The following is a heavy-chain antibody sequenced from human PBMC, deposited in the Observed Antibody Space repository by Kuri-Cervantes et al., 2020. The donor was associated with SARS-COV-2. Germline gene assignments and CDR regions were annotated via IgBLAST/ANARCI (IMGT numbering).Heavy chain of an antibody. CDR3: AVVDTLYSLA. CDR2: IYYSGST. D-gene: IGHD5-18*01. Sequence: GSLRLSCTVSGGSISSYYWSWIRQPPGKGLEWIGYIYYSGSTNYNPSLKNRVTISVDTSKNQFSLKLTSVTAADTAVYYCAVVDTLYSLAWGQGTLVTVSS. V-gene: IGHV4-59*12. J-gene: IGHJ5*02. CDR1: GGSISSYY.